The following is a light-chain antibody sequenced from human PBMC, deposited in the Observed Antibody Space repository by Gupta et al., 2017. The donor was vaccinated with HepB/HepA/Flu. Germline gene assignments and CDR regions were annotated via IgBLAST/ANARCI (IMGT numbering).Light chain of an antibody. Sequence: QSALTQSASVSGSPGQSITISCTGASVGNYDRVSWYQHHPGKAPKLVIYEVTKRPSGVSNRFSGSKSGSTASLTISGLQADDEADYYCCSYGGSNAFWVLGGGTKLTVL. CDR3: CSYGGSNAFWV. CDR2: EVT. V-gene: IGLV2-23*02. J-gene: IGLJ3*02. CDR1: SVGNYDR.